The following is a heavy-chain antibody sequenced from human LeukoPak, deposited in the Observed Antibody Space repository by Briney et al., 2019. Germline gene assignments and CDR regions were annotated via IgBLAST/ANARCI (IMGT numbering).Heavy chain of an antibody. CDR2: IYYSGST. Sequence: SETLSLTCTVSGGSISSSSYYWGWIRQPPGKGLEWIGSIYYSGSTYYNPSLKSRVTISVDTSKNQFSLKLSSVTAADTAVYYCARPLGRVVPAAVDYWGQGTLVTVSS. V-gene: IGHV4-39*01. CDR1: GGSISSSSYY. CDR3: ARPLGRVVPAAVDY. D-gene: IGHD2-2*01. J-gene: IGHJ4*02.